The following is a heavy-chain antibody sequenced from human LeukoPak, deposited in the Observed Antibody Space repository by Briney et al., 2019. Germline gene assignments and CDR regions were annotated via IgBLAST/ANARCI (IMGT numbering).Heavy chain of an antibody. Sequence: GGSLRLSCAASGFTFSSYAMSWVRQAPGKGLEWVSAISGSGGSTYYADSVKGRFTISRDNSKNTLYLQMNSLRAEDTAVYYCAKDVSIGYCSSTSCYLPPDYWGQGTLVTVSS. CDR2: ISGSGGST. V-gene: IGHV3-23*01. CDR3: AKDVSIGYCSSTSCYLPPDY. CDR1: GFTFSSYA. J-gene: IGHJ4*02. D-gene: IGHD2-2*01.